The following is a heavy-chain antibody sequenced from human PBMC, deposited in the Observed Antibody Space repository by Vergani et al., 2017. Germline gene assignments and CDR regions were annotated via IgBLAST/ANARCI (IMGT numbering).Heavy chain of an antibody. CDR3: ARGDYGILTGYRY. V-gene: IGHV1-46*03. Sequence: QVQVVQSGAEVKKSGASVKVSCKTSGYTFSNYYMHWVRQAPGQGLEWMGIINPSGGHTNYAQKFQGRVTMTRDTSTSTVYMALSSLRSEDTAIEYCARGDYGILTGYRYWGQGTLVTVSA. D-gene: IGHD3-9*01. J-gene: IGHJ4*02. CDR2: INPSGGHT. CDR1: GYTFSNYY.